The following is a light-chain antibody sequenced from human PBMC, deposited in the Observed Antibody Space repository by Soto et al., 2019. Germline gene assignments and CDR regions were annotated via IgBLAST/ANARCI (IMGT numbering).Light chain of an antibody. CDR3: QQYDKQPVT. CDR1: QDISNF. J-gene: IGKJ4*01. CDR2: DVS. V-gene: IGKV1-33*01. Sequence: DIQMTQSPSSLSASVGDRGTITCQASQDISNFLNWYHQTAGKAPRLLIYDVSSLQPGVASRFSGSGSGTDFSLTINSLQPEDIGTFYCQQYDKQPVTFGGGTKVDIK.